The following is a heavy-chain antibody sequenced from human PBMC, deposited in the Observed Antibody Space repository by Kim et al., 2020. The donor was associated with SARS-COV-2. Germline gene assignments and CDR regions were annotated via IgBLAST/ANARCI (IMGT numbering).Heavy chain of an antibody. V-gene: IGHV3-33*01. CDR1: GFTFSSYG. Sequence: GGSLRLSCAASGFTFSSYGMHWVRQAPGKGLEWVAVIWYDGSNKYYADSVKGRFTISRDNSKNTLYLQMNSLRAEDTAVYYCARDEEWEPFDYWGQGTLVTVSS. D-gene: IGHD1-26*01. J-gene: IGHJ4*02. CDR2: IWYDGSNK. CDR3: ARDEEWEPFDY.